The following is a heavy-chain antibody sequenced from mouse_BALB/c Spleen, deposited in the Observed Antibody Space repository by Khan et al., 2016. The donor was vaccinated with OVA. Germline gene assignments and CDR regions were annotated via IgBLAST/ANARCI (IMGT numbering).Heavy chain of an antibody. CDR2: IYPGSGNT. Sequence: VQLQESGPELVKPGASVKISCKASGYTFTDFYINWVKQKPGQGLEWIGWIYPGSGNTKYNEKFKDMATLTGDTSSSTAYMQLSSLTSKDTAVYFCAKGGYYGNSLFDYWGQGTTLTVSS. J-gene: IGHJ2*01. CDR3: AKGGYYGNSLFDY. CDR1: GYTFTDFY. V-gene: IGHV1-84*02. D-gene: IGHD1-1*01.